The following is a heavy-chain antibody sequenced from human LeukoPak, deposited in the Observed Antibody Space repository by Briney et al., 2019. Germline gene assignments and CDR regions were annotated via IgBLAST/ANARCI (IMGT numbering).Heavy chain of an antibody. CDR1: GYTFTNYV. D-gene: IGHD6-13*01. Sequence: GASVKVSCKASGYTFTNYVISWVRQAPGQGLEWMGWISPYNGNTNYAQKLQDRVTMTTDTSTSTAYMELRSLRSDDTAVYYCARDLTPTSYSSSLWYFDLWGRGTLVTVSS. V-gene: IGHV1-18*01. J-gene: IGHJ2*01. CDR2: ISPYNGNT. CDR3: ARDLTPTSYSSSLWYFDL.